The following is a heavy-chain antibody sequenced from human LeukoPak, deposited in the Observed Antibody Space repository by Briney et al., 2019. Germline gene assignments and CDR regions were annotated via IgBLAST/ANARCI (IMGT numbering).Heavy chain of an antibody. CDR1: GFTFSSYW. J-gene: IGHJ4*02. CDR2: IKQDGSEK. CDR3: ARAGYMGTNDY. D-gene: IGHD1/OR15-1a*01. Sequence: GGSPRLSCAASGFTFSSYWMSWVRQAPGKGLEWVANIKQDGSEKYYVDSVKGRFTISRDNAKNSLYLQMNSLRAEDTAVYYCARAGYMGTNDYWGQGTLVTVSS. V-gene: IGHV3-7*01.